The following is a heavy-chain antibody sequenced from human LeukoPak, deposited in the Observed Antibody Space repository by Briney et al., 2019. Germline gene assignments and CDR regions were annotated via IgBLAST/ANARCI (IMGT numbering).Heavy chain of an antibody. J-gene: IGHJ4*02. CDR1: GGSLSSSSYY. D-gene: IGHD1-26*01. CDR3: AGQGGSYPFDY. CDR2: IYYTGST. V-gene: IGHV4-39*01. Sequence: SETLSLTCTVSGGSLSSSSYYGGWIRQPPGKGLEWVGSIYYTGSTYYNPSLKSRVTMSVDTSKKQCSLRLSSVTAADTAVYYCAGQGGSYPFDYWGQGTLVTVSS.